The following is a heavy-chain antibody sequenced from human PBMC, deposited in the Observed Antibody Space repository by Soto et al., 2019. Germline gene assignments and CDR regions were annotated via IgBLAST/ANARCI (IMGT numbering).Heavy chain of an antibody. CDR3: ARGGSNFSDYGSGSYGRYYGMDV. Sequence: ASVKVSCKASGYTFTGYYMHWVRQAPGQGLEWMGWINPNSGGTNYAQKFQGWVTMTRDTSISTAYMELSRLRSDDTAVYYCARGGSNFSDYGSGSYGRYYGMDVWGQGTTVTVSS. CDR1: GYTFTGYY. J-gene: IGHJ6*02. CDR2: INPNSGGT. D-gene: IGHD3-10*01. V-gene: IGHV1-2*04.